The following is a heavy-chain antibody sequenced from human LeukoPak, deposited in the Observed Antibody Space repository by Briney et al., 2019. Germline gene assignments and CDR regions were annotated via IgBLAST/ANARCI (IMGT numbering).Heavy chain of an antibody. CDR2: INPNSGGT. D-gene: IGHD2-2*01. J-gene: IGHJ6*03. CDR1: GYTFSDYY. V-gene: IGHV1-2*02. Sequence: ASVKVSCKASGYTFSDYYIHWVRQAPGQGLEWMGWINPNSGGTDYAQKFQGRVTMTRDTSINTAYMDLSRLTSDDTAVYYCARAYCSTTTCPQGYYHYSVDVWGKGTTVTVSS. CDR3: ARAYCSTTTCPQGYYHYSVDV.